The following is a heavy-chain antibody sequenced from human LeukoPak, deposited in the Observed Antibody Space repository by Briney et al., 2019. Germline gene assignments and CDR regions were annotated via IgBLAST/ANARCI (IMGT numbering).Heavy chain of an antibody. CDR2: ISGNGLTT. CDR1: GFNFDDYA. D-gene: IGHD3-10*01. J-gene: IGHJ3*01. V-gene: IGHV3-43*02. Sequence: PGGSLRLSCAASGFNFDDYAMNWVRQAPGKGLEWVSIISGNGLTTTYADSVKGRFTISRDNRKRTTYLQMNSLRTEDSALYYCAKDLVQGVPPDAFDFWGQGTMVTVSS. CDR3: AKDLVQGVPPDAFDF.